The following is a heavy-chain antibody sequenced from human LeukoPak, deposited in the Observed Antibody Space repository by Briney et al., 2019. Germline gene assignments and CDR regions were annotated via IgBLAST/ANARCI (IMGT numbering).Heavy chain of an antibody. D-gene: IGHD3-10*01. V-gene: IGHV1-3*01. CDR3: AISPRGWFGELYPSFHYGMDV. J-gene: IGHJ6*04. CDR2: INAGNDNT. Sequence: ASVKVSCKASGYTFTSYAMHWVRQAPGQRLEWMGWINAGNDNTKYSQKFQGRVTITRDTSASTAYMELSSLRSEDTAVYYCAISPRGWFGELYPSFHYGMDVWGKGTTVTVSS. CDR1: GYTFTSYA.